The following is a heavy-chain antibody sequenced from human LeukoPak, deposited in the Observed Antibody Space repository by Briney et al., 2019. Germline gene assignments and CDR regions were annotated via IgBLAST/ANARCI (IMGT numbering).Heavy chain of an antibody. J-gene: IGHJ4*02. Sequence: PGGSLRLSCAASGFTFSIYWMSWVRQAPGEGLEWVANIKEDGSEKYYVDTVKGRFTISRDNAKSSLYLKMNSLRAEDTAVYYCARDDTIPFDYWGQGTLVTVSS. CDR2: IKEDGSEK. CDR1: GFTFSIYW. D-gene: IGHD3-3*01. CDR3: ARDDTIPFDY. V-gene: IGHV3-7*01.